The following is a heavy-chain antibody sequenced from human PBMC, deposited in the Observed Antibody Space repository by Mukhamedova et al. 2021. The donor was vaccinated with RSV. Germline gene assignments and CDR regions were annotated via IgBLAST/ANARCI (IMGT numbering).Heavy chain of an antibody. D-gene: IGHD3-3*01. Sequence: YMGRLTITADKSTNTTYMELRSLRSDDTAVYYCARSTISGILINAFDIWGQGTMVTVSS. V-gene: IGHV1-69*02. CDR3: ARSTISGILINAFDI. J-gene: IGHJ3*02.